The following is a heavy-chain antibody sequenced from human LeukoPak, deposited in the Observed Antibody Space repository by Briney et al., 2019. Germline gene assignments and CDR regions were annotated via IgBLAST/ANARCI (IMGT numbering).Heavy chain of an antibody. CDR1: GFTFSSYA. CDR3: ARGDTMVRGVTGAFDI. Sequence: GGSLRLSCAASGFTFSSYAMHWVRQAPGKGLEWVAVISYDGGNKYYADSVKGRFTISRDNSKNTLYLQMNSLRAEDTAVYYRARGDTMVRGVTGAFDIWGQGTMVTVSS. J-gene: IGHJ3*02. V-gene: IGHV3-30*04. D-gene: IGHD3-10*01. CDR2: ISYDGGNK.